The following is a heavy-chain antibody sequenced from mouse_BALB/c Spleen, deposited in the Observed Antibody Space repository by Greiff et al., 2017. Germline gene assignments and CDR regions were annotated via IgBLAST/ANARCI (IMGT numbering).Heavy chain of an antibody. Sequence: QVQLQQSGAELARPGASVKLSCKASGYTFTSYWMQWVKQRPGQGLEWIGAIYPGDGDTRYTQKFKGKATLTADKSSSTAYMQLSSLASEDSAVYYCARSDGVRRGFYAMDYWGQGTSVTVSS. D-gene: IGHD2-14*01. CDR3: ARSDGVRRGFYAMDY. CDR1: GYTFTSYW. CDR2: IYPGDGDT. V-gene: IGHV1-87*01. J-gene: IGHJ4*01.